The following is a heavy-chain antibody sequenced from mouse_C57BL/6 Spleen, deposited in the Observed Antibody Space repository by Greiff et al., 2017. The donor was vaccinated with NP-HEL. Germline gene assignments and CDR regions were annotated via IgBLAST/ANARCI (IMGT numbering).Heavy chain of an antibody. CDR1: GYTFTSYW. CDR2: TNPTNGRT. J-gene: IGHJ2*01. CDR3: ARTKKIVATYFDY. Sequence: VQLQQSGAELVKAGASVKMSCKASGYTFTSYWMHWVKQRLGHGLEWFAETNPTNGRTYYNEKFKSKATLTVDKSSSTAYMLLSGPTFEDSAVYYCARTKKIVATYFDYWSQGTTLTVSS. D-gene: IGHD1-1*01. V-gene: IGHV1S81*02.